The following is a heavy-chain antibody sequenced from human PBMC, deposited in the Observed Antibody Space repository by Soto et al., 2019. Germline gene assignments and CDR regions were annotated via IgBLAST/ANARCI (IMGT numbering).Heavy chain of an antibody. D-gene: IGHD2-15*01. CDR2: ISAYNGNT. J-gene: IGHJ5*02. Sequence: QVQLVQSGAEVKKPGASVKVSCKASGYTFTSYGISWVRQAPGQGLEWMGWISAYNGNTNYAQKHQGRVTMTTDTSTSTAYMELRGLRSDDTAVYYCARSLDCSGGSCYSFWFDPWGQGTLVTVSS. V-gene: IGHV1-18*01. CDR3: ARSLDCSGGSCYSFWFDP. CDR1: GYTFTSYG.